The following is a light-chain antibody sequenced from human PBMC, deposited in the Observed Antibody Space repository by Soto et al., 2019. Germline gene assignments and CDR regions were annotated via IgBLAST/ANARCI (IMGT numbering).Light chain of an antibody. Sequence: QSALTQPASVSGSPGQSITISCTGTSSDVGLYNYVSWYQQHPGKAPKLMIYEVSNRPSGVSNRFSASKSGNTASLTISGLQAEDEADYYCTSYTTTTLEVFGTGTQLTVL. CDR1: SSDVGLYNY. CDR3: TSYTTTTLEV. V-gene: IGLV2-14*01. CDR2: EVS. J-gene: IGLJ1*01.